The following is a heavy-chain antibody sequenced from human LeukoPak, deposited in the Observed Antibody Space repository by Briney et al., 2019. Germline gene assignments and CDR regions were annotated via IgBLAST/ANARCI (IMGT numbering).Heavy chain of an antibody. Sequence: GGSLRLSCAASGFTFSSYWMSWVRQAPGKGLEWVANIKQDGSEKYYVDSVKGRFTISRDNAKKSLYLQMSSLRSEDTAVYYCARVAPYYYYMDVWGKGTTVTVSS. CDR3: ARVAPYYYYMDV. J-gene: IGHJ6*03. V-gene: IGHV3-7*03. CDR1: GFTFSSYW. CDR2: IKQDGSEK.